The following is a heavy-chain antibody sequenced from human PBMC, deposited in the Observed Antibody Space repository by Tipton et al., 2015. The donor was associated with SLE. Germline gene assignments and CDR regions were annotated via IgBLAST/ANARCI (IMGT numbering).Heavy chain of an antibody. CDR3: ARDFKGIVADYFDY. V-gene: IGHV4-59*01. D-gene: IGHD1-26*01. CDR1: GASISDYY. Sequence: TLSLTCTVSGASISDYYWSWIRQPPGKGLEWIGYIYYSGSTNYNPSLKSRVTISVDTSKNQFSLKLSSVTAADTAVYYCARDFKGIVADYFDYWGQGTLVTVSS. CDR2: IYYSGST. J-gene: IGHJ4*02.